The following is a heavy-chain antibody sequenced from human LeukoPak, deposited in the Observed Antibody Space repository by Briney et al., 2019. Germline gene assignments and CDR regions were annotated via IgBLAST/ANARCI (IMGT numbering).Heavy chain of an antibody. D-gene: IGHD4-11*01. Sequence: GGSLRLSCAASGFTFSSYDMHWVRQATGKGLEWVSAIGTAGDTYYPGSVKGRFTISRENAKNSLYLQINSLRAGGTAVYYCARQGPYSNYDYWGQGTLVTVSS. CDR1: GFTFSSYD. J-gene: IGHJ4*02. V-gene: IGHV3-13*01. CDR2: IGTAGDT. CDR3: ARQGPYSNYDY.